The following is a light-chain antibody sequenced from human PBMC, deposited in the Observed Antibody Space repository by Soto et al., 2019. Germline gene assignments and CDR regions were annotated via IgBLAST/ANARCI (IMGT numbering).Light chain of an antibody. Sequence: DIQMTQSPSTLSASVGDRVTIACRASQFISSWLAWYQQKPGKAPKLLIYDASTLESGVPSRFGGSGSGREFTLTISSLQPDDFATYYCQQYISYSHTFGQGTKLEIK. CDR2: DAS. V-gene: IGKV1-5*01. CDR3: QQYISYSHT. J-gene: IGKJ2*01. CDR1: QFISSW.